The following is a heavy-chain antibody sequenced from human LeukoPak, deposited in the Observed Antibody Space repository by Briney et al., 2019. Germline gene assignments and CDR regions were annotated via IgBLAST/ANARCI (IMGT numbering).Heavy chain of an antibody. D-gene: IGHD3-22*01. CDR1: GFTFSSYS. CDR2: ISSSSSYI. V-gene: IGHV3-21*01. Sequence: GGSLRLSCAASGFTFSSYSMNWVRQAPGKGLEWVSSISSSSSYIYYADSVKGRFTISRDNAKNSLYLQMNSLRAEDTAVYYCAGYHYYDSSGCHDAFDIWGQGTMVTVSS. CDR3: AGYHYYDSSGCHDAFDI. J-gene: IGHJ3*02.